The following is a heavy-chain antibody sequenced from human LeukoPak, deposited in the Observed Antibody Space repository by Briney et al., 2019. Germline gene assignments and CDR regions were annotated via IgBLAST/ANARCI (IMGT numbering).Heavy chain of an antibody. V-gene: IGHV4-4*02. CDR2: IYHSGST. J-gene: IGHJ3*02. Sequence: PSETLSLTCAVSGGSISSSNWWRWVRQPPGKGLEWIGEIYHSGSTNYNPSLKSRVTISVDKSKNQFSLKLSSVTAADTAVYYCARDPRGSSWFAFDIWGQGTMVTVSS. CDR3: ARDPRGSSWFAFDI. CDR1: GGSISSSNW. D-gene: IGHD6-13*01.